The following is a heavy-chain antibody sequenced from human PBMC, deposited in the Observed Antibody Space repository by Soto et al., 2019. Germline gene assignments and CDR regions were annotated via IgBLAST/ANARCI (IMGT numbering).Heavy chain of an antibody. V-gene: IGHV4-30-2*01. CDR3: ARGQVVAAQH. CDR2: IYHSGST. D-gene: IGHD2-15*01. CDR1: GFSLSTSGMC. Sequence: LVNPTQTLTLTCTFSGFSLSTSGMCVSWIRQPPGKALEWIGYIYHSGSTYYNPSLKSRVTISVDRSKNQFSLKLSSVTAADTAVYYCARGQVVAAQHWGQGTLVTVSS. J-gene: IGHJ4*02.